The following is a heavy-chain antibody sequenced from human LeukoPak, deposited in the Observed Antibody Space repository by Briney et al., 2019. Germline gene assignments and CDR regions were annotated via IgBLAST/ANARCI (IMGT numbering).Heavy chain of an antibody. J-gene: IGHJ4*02. CDR2: IYSGGST. Sequence: GGSLRLSCAASGFTVSSNYMSWVRQAPGKGLEWVSVIYSGGSTYYADSVKGRFTISRDNSKNTLYLQMNSLRAEDTAVYYCARDDGYYYSFDYWGQGTLVTVSS. CDR3: ARDDGYYYSFDY. CDR1: GFTVSSNY. D-gene: IGHD3-22*01. V-gene: IGHV3-53*01.